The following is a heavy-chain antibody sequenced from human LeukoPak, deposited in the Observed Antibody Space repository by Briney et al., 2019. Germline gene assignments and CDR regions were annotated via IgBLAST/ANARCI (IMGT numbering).Heavy chain of an antibody. CDR1: GFIFSSYA. Sequence: PGGSLRFSCAASGFIFSSYAMTWVRQAPGKGLEWVSAISGSGGSTYYADSVKGRFTISRDNSKNTLYLQMNSLRVEDTAVYYCAEGRRFGGSWYPFDYWGQGTLVTVSS. V-gene: IGHV3-23*01. J-gene: IGHJ4*02. CDR2: ISGSGGST. D-gene: IGHD6-13*01. CDR3: AEGRRFGGSWYPFDY.